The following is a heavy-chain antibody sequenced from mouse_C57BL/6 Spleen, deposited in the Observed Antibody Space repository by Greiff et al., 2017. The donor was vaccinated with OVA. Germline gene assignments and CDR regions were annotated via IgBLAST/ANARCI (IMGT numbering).Heavy chain of an antibody. J-gene: IGHJ2*01. CDR1: GFPFTSGYY. Sequence: VQLQESGPGLVKPSQSLFLTCSITGFPFTSGYYWIWIRQSPGKPLEWMGYITHSGETFYNPSLQSPISITRDTSKNQFFLQLNSVTTEDTAMYYCAGDSSGYGAFDYWGQGTTLTVSS. V-gene: IGHV12-3*01. CDR2: ITHSGET. D-gene: IGHD3-2*02. CDR3: AGDSSGYGAFDY.